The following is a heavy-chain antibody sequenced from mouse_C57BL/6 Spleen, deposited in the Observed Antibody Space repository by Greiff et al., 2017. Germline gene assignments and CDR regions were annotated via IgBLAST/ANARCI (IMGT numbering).Heavy chain of an antibody. J-gene: IGHJ1*03. CDR1: GYTFTSYW. CDR2: INPSSGYT. V-gene: IGHV1-7*01. Sequence: VQLQQSGAELAKPGASVKLSCKASGYTFTSYWMHWVKQRPGQGLEWIGYINPSSGYTKYNQKFKDKATLTADKSSSTAYMQLSSLTYEDSAVYYCARFITTVVEYFDVWGTGTTVTVSS. CDR3: ARFITTVVEYFDV. D-gene: IGHD1-1*01.